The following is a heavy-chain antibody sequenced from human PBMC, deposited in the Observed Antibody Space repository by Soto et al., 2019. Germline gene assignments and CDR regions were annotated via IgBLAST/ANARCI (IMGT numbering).Heavy chain of an antibody. CDR2: VSHDGRNT. CDR1: GFTFSDYA. V-gene: IGHV3-30*18. Sequence: VQLVESGGGVVQPGRSLRLSCAASGFTFSDYAMHWVRQAPGKGLEWVAVVSHDGRNTHYADSVKGRFTISRDSSKNRVSPEMTSRRAEDTAVYYGAKGGRQWLVTSDFNYWGQGALVTVSS. CDR3: AKGGRQWLVTSDFNY. D-gene: IGHD6-19*01. J-gene: IGHJ4*02.